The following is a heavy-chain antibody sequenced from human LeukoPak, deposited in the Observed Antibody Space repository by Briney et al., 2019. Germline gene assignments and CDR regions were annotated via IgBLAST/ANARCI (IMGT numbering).Heavy chain of an antibody. Sequence: SETLSLTCTVSGGSISGYYWSWIRQPPGKGLEWIGYIYSSGSTNYNPSLKSRVIMSIDTSENQFSLKLSSVTAADAALYCGARHYYERSDCYSFDYWGQGTLVTVSS. CDR3: ARHYYERSDCYSFDY. D-gene: IGHD2-21*01. CDR1: GGSISGYY. V-gene: IGHV4-59*08. CDR2: IYSSGST. J-gene: IGHJ4*02.